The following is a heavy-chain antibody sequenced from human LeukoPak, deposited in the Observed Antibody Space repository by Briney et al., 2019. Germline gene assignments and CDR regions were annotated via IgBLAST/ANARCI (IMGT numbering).Heavy chain of an antibody. J-gene: IGHJ4*02. D-gene: IGHD5-12*01. Sequence: PSETLSLTCTVSGGSITGYYWSWIRQSAGKGLEWIGRIYSSGSTNYNPSLKSRVTMSVDTSKNQFSLHLSSVTAADTAVYYCAREGDIAPRWGQGTLVTVSS. CDR3: AREGDIAPR. CDR1: GGSITGYY. V-gene: IGHV4-4*07. CDR2: IYSSGST.